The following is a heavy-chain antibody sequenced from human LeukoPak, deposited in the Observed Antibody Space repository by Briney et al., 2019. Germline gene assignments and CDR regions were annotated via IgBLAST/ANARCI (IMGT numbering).Heavy chain of an antibody. D-gene: IGHD3-10*01. CDR1: GFTFRSYG. Sequence: GGSLRLSCAASGFTFRSYGMHWVRQAPGKGLDWVAVISYDGTNKYYADSVKGRFTISRDNSKNTLYLQMNSLRADDTAVYYCARDRSYGPGGMDVWGQGTTVTVSS. J-gene: IGHJ6*02. CDR3: ARDRSYGPGGMDV. V-gene: IGHV3-30*03. CDR2: ISYDGTNK.